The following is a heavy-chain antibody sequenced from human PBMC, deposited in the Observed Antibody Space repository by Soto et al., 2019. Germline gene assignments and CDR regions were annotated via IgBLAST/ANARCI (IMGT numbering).Heavy chain of an antibody. CDR1: GYTFTGYY. J-gene: IGHJ6*02. V-gene: IGHV1-2*04. CDR2: INPNSGGT. D-gene: IGHD3-10*01. CDR3: ARYLMVRGGNPVGYYGMDV. Sequence: ASVKVSCKASGYTFTGYYMHWVRQAPGQGLEWMGWINPNSGGTNYAQKFQGWVTMTRDTSISTAHMELSRLRSDDTAVYFCARYLMVRGGNPVGYYGMDVWGQGTTVTVSS.